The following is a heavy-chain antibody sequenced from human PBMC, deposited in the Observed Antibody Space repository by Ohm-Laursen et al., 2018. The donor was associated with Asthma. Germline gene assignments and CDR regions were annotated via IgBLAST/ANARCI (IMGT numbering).Heavy chain of an antibody. D-gene: IGHD3-9*01. CDR2: ISTASTFI. CDR3: AAQYYDILTGYTLDY. CDR1: GYTFSRYS. J-gene: IGHJ4*02. Sequence: SLRLSCTASGYTFSRYSIHWVRQVPGKGLEWVASISTASTFIYYADSVRGRFTTSRDNAKNLVYLQMDSLRVDDTALYYCAAQYYDILTGYTLDYWGQGTLVTVSS. V-gene: IGHV3-21*01.